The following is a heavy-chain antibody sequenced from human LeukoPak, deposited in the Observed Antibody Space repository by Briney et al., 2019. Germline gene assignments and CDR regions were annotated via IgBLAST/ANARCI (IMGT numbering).Heavy chain of an antibody. D-gene: IGHD3-10*01. CDR1: GFTFSSYS. J-gene: IGHJ4*02. CDR2: ISSSSSYI. Sequence: GGSLRLSCAASGFTFSSYSMNWVRQAPGKGLEWVSSISSSSSYIYYADSVKGRFTISRDNAKNSLYLQMNSLRAEDTAVYYCASSGRITRPPYYFDYWGQGTLVTVSS. CDR3: ASSGRITRPPYYFDY. V-gene: IGHV3-21*01.